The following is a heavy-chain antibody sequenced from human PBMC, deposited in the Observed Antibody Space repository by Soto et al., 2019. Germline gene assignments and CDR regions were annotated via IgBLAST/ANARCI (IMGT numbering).Heavy chain of an antibody. CDR1: GFTFSSYS. CDR2: ISSSSSTI. V-gene: IGHV3-48*02. CDR3: ARDDYSNYGADYYYYGMDV. J-gene: IGHJ6*02. D-gene: IGHD4-4*01. Sequence: GGSLRLSCAASGFTFSSYSMNWVRQAPGKGLEWVSYISSSSSTIYYADSVKGRFTISRDNAKNSLYLQMNSLRDEDTAVYYCARDDYSNYGADYYYYGMDVWGQGTTVTVSS.